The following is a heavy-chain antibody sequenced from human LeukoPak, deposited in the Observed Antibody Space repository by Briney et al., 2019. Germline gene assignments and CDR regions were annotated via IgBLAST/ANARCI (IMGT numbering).Heavy chain of an antibody. CDR3: AKEMSRYSSGWYGENDV. J-gene: IGHJ6*02. CDR1: GFTFSSYG. D-gene: IGHD6-19*01. V-gene: IGHV3-30*18. Sequence: GGSLRLSCAASGFTFSSYGMHWVRQAPGKGLEWVAVISYDGSNKYYADSVKGRFTISRDNSKNTLYLQMNSLRAEDTAVYYCAKEMSRYSSGWYGENDVWGQGTTVTVSS. CDR2: ISYDGSNK.